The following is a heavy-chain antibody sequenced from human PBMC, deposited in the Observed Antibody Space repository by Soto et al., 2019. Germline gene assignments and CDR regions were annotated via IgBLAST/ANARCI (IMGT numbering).Heavy chain of an antibody. J-gene: IGHJ4*02. D-gene: IGHD6-25*01. V-gene: IGHV4-59*11. CDR2: IYYSGST. CDR1: GGSISSHS. CDR3: ARTALLSSGYQFVY. Sequence: KTSETLSLTCTVSGGSISSHSWSWIRQPPGKGLEWIGYIYYSGSTDYNPSLKSRVTISVDTSKNLFSLRLSSVTAADTAVYYCARTALLSSGYQFVYWGQGGLVTVSS.